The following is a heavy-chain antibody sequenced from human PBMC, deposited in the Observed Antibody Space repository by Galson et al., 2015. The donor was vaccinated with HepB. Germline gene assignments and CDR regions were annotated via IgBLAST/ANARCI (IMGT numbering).Heavy chain of an antibody. CDR1: GFTVSSNY. CDR2: IYSGGST. CDR3: ARVLRFFWSGYYLDY. Sequence: LRLSCAASGFTVSSNYMSWVRQAPGKGLEWVSVIYSGGSTYYADSVKGRFTISRDNSKNTLYLQMNSLRAEDTAVYYCARVLRFFWSGYYLDYWGQGTLVTVSS. D-gene: IGHD3-3*01. J-gene: IGHJ4*02. V-gene: IGHV3-66*02.